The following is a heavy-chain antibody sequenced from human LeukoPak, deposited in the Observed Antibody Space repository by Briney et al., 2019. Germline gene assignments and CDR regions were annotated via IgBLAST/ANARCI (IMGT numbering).Heavy chain of an antibody. Sequence: GGSLRLSCAASGFTFSSYEMNWVRQAPGKGLEWVSYISSSGGAIYYADSVKGRFTISRDNAKNSLYLQMNSLRAEDTAVYYCAKYDYYDSSGSSDYWGQGTLVTVSS. CDR1: GFTFSSYE. V-gene: IGHV3-48*03. J-gene: IGHJ4*02. CDR2: ISSSGGAI. CDR3: AKYDYYDSSGSSDY. D-gene: IGHD3-22*01.